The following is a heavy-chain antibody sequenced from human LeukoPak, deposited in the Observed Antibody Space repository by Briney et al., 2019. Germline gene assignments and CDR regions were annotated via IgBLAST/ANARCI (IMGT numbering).Heavy chain of an antibody. Sequence: QPGGSLRLSCAASGFTFTSYFMNWVRQAPGKGLEWVSTISGGGGSTYYADSVKGRFTISRDNSKNTLYLQVNSLRAEDTAVYYCAKGGKWDVTPFDYWGQGTLVTVSS. V-gene: IGHV3-23*01. D-gene: IGHD1-26*01. CDR3: AKGGKWDVTPFDY. CDR1: GFTFTSYF. J-gene: IGHJ4*02. CDR2: ISGGGGST.